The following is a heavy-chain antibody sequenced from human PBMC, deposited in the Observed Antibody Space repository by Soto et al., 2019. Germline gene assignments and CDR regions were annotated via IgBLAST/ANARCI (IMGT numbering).Heavy chain of an antibody. V-gene: IGHV1-58*01. D-gene: IGHD3-22*01. J-gene: IGHJ3*02. Sequence: SVKVSCKASGFTFTSSAVQWVRQARGQRLEWIGWIVVDSGNTNYAQRFQERVTMTRITSISTAYMELSSLRSEDTAVYYCARGRYYYDSSGHDAFDIWGQGTMVTVSS. CDR2: IVVDSGNT. CDR3: ARGRYYYDSSGHDAFDI. CDR1: GFTFTSSA.